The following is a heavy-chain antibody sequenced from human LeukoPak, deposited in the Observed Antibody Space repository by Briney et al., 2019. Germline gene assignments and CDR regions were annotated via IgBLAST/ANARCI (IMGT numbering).Heavy chain of an antibody. CDR3: AKDSTVTPDWYFDL. J-gene: IGHJ2*01. Sequence: GVSLRLSCAASGFTFDDYAMHWVRQAPGKGLEWVSGISWNSGSIGYADSVKGRFTSSRDNAKNSLYLQMNSLRAEDTALYYCAKDSTVTPDWYFDLWGRGTLVTVSS. CDR2: ISWNSGSI. CDR1: GFTFDDYA. D-gene: IGHD4-17*01. V-gene: IGHV3-9*01.